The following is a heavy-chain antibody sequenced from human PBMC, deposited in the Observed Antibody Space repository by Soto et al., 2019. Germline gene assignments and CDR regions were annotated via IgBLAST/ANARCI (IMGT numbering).Heavy chain of an antibody. CDR2: IYHSGST. CDR3: ARRGMYYYDSSGYSPLDY. CDR1: GGSISSSNW. J-gene: IGHJ4*02. D-gene: IGHD3-22*01. V-gene: IGHV4-4*02. Sequence: SETLSLTCAVSGGSISSSNWWSWVRQPPGKGLEWIGEIYHSGSTNYNPSLKSRVTISVDKSKNQFSLKLSSVTAADTAVYYCARRGMYYYDSSGYSPLDYWGQGTLVTVSS.